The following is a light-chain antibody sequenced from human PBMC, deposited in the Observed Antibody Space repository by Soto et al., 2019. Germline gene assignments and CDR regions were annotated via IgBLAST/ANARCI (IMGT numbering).Light chain of an antibody. CDR2: AVS. Sequence: MTQSPATLSVSPGERATLSCRASQSVSSNLAWYQQKPGKAPKLLIYAVSTLQGGVPPRFSGSGSGTDFTLTISSLQPEDFATYYCQQSYNTPRTLGQGTKLEIK. CDR1: QSVSSN. CDR3: QQSYNTPRT. J-gene: IGKJ2*01. V-gene: IGKV1-39*01.